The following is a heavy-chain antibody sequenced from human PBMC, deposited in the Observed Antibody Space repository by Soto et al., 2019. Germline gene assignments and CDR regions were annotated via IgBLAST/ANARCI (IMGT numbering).Heavy chain of an antibody. CDR2: IYYSGST. Sequence: SLTCTVSGGSISSSSYYWGWIRQPPGKGLEWIGSIYYSGSTYYNPSLKSRVTISVDTSKNQFSLKLSSVTAADTAVYYCARDLPLGEPLPRFDSWGQGTLVTVSS. CDR3: ARDLPLGEPLPRFDS. D-gene: IGHD1-26*01. CDR1: GGSISSSSYY. V-gene: IGHV4-39*07. J-gene: IGHJ4*02.